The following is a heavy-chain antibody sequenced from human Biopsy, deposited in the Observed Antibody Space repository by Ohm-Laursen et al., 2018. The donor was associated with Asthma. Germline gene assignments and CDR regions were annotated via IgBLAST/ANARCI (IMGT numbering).Heavy chain of an antibody. Sequence: RSLRLSCAAFGFVFSQCGLHWVRQGPGKGLEWVALVSSDGYYKYYEDSVKGRFTISRDNSRNRLYLQINRLTVEESAVYFCARQSGQDYGDSSGFDIWGQGTKVAVSS. J-gene: IGHJ3*02. CDR2: VSSDGYYK. CDR3: ARQSGQDYGDSSGFDI. V-gene: IGHV3-30*03. CDR1: GFVFSQCG. D-gene: IGHD3-22*01.